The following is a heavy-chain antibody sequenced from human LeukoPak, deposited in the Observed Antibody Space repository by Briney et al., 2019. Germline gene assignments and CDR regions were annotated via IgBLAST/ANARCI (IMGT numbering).Heavy chain of an antibody. Sequence: SETLSLTCAVYGGSFSGYYWSWIRQPPGKGLEWIGEINHSGSTNYNPSLKSRVTISVDTSKNQFSLKLSSVTAADTAVYYCARGPYDYVWGGYRYTSFAFDYWGQGTLVTVSS. CDR2: INHSGST. D-gene: IGHD3-16*02. V-gene: IGHV4-34*01. CDR3: ARGPYDYVWGGYRYTSFAFDY. J-gene: IGHJ4*02. CDR1: GGSFSGYY.